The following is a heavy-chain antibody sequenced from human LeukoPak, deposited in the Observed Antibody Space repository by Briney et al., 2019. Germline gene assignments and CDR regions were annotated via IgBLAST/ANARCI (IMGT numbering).Heavy chain of an antibody. D-gene: IGHD6-13*01. V-gene: IGHV1-2*02. CDR1: GYTFTGYY. J-gene: IGHJ1*01. CDR2: INPNSGGT. CDR3: ARARTSIAAANFQH. Sequence: VASVKVSCKASGYTFTGYYMHWVRQAPGQGLEWMGWINPNSGGTIYAQKFQGRVTMTRDTSISTAYMELSRLRSDDTAVYYCARARTSIAAANFQHWGQGTLVTVSS.